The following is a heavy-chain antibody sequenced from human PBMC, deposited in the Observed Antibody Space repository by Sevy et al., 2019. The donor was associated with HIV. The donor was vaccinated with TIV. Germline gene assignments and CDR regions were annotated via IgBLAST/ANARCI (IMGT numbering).Heavy chain of an antibody. D-gene: IGHD2-15*01. CDR1: GFTFSSYA. J-gene: IGHJ4*02. Sequence: GGSLRLSCAASGFTFSSYAMNWVRQAPGKGLEWVSGISGSGGSGDKTNYADSVKGRFTISRDNSKNTLYLQMNSLRAEDTAVYHCAKDLGLSIEVLAAFDYWGQGTLVTVSS. CDR3: AKDLGLSIEVLAAFDY. CDR2: ISGSGGSGDKT. V-gene: IGHV3-23*01.